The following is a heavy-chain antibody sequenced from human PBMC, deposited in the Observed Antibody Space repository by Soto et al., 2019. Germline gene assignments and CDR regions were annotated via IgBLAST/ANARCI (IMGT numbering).Heavy chain of an antibody. J-gene: IGHJ6*02. D-gene: IGHD1-7*01. CDR2: INPSGGST. Sequence: ASVKVSCKASGYTFTSYYMHCVRQAPGQGLEWMGIINPSGGSTSYAQKFQGRVTMTRDTSTSTVYMELSSLRSEDTAVYYCARDKLRPDYYYYYGMDVWGQGATVTVSS. CDR1: GYTFTSYY. CDR3: ARDKLRPDYYYYYGMDV. V-gene: IGHV1-46*01.